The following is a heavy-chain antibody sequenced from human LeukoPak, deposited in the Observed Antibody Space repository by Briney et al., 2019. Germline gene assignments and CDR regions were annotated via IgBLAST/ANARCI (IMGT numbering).Heavy chain of an antibody. CDR2: IRSDGVDV. V-gene: IGHV3-64D*06. J-gene: IGHJ3*01. D-gene: IGHD6-13*01. CDR3: ARDARGAAAADDPLDV. Sequence: GGSLRLSCSVSGFTFSSYAMHWVRQAPGKGLEYVSVIRSDGVDVYYTDSVKGRFTISRDNSKNTLYLQMSSLRPEDTAVYYCARDARGAAAADDPLDVWGQGTTVIVSS. CDR1: GFTFSSYA.